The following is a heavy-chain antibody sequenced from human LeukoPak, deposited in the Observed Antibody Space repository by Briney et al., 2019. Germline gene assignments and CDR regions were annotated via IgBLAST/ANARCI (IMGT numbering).Heavy chain of an antibody. CDR2: IIPIFGTA. CDR1: GGTFSSYA. V-gene: IGHV1-69*13. J-gene: IGHJ4*02. CDR3: ARLSRGYNYFDY. D-gene: IGHD3-22*01. Sequence: GASVKVSCKASGGTFSSYAISWVRQAPGQGLEWMGGIIPIFGTANYAQKFQGRVTITAGESTSTAYMELSSLRSEDTAVYYCARLSRGYNYFDYWGQGTLVTVSS.